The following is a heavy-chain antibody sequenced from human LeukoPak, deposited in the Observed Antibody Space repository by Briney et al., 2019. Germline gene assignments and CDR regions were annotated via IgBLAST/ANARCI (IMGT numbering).Heavy chain of an antibody. J-gene: IGHJ4*02. V-gene: IGHV4-39*07. CDR1: GGSISSSSYY. Sequence: SETLSLTCTVSGGSISSSSYYWGWIRQPPGKGLEWIGSIYYSGSTYYNPSLKSRVTISVDTSKNQFSLKLSSVTAADTAVYYCARDVGTAMVMLDYWGQGTLVTVSS. CDR3: ARDVGTAMVMLDY. D-gene: IGHD5-18*01. CDR2: IYYSGST.